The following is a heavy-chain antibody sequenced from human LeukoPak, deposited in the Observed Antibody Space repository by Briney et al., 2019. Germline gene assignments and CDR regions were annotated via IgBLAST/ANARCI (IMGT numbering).Heavy chain of an antibody. CDR1: GFTFSTYG. CDR2: IWFDGSKQ. V-gene: IGHV3-33*01. Sequence: SGRSLRLSCTASGFTFSTYGMHWVRQAPGKGLEGVAVIWFDGSKQYYVDSVRGRFSIYRDNSKNTLYLQMNTLRAEDTGVYYCARDRDGGDSFDLWGQGAMVTVSS. CDR3: ARDRDGGDSFDL. J-gene: IGHJ3*01. D-gene: IGHD4-23*01.